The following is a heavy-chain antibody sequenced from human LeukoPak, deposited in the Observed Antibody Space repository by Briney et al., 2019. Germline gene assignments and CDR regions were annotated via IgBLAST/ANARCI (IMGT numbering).Heavy chain of an antibody. J-gene: IGHJ4*02. V-gene: IGHV4-34*01. CDR2: INHSGST. CDR1: GGSFSGYY. CDR3: ARADITIFGVALDY. D-gene: IGHD3-3*01. Sequence: SETLSLTCAVYGGSFSGYYWSWIRQPPGKGLEWIGEINHSGSTNYNPSLKSRVTISVDTSKNQFSLKLNSVTAADTAVYYCARADITIFGVALDYWGQGTLVTVSS.